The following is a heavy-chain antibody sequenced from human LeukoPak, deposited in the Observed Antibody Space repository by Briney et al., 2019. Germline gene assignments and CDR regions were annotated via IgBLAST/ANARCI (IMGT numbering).Heavy chain of an antibody. CDR1: GYTFTNYG. V-gene: IGHV1-3*04. J-gene: IGHJ1*01. Sequence: ASVKVSCKTSGYTFTNYGMHWVRQAPRQSPEWMGWINTGNGNTKSSQKFQDRVTLTRDTSASTAYMELNSLSPGDTAVYYCARVPLNDASRHYYPHWGQGTLVSVSS. CDR3: ARVPLNDASRHYYPH. D-gene: IGHD3-10*01. CDR2: INTGNGNT.